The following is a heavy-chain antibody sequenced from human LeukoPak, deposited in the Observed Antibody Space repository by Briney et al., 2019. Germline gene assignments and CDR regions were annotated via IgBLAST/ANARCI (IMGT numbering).Heavy chain of an antibody. J-gene: IGHJ4*02. V-gene: IGHV3-23*01. D-gene: IGHD1-26*01. Sequence: GGSLRLSCAASEFTFSSYAMSWVRQAPGKGLEYISTISSNLITTYYADSVKGRFTISRDNSKNTLYLQMNSLRAEDTAIYYCTKLPHSKGGSYSDYWGQGTLVTVSA. CDR3: TKLPHSKGGSYSDY. CDR2: ISSNLITT. CDR1: EFTFSSYA.